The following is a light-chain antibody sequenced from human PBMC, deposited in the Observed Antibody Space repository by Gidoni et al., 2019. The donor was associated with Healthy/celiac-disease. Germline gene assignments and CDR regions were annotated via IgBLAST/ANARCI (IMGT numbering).Light chain of an antibody. CDR2: DAS. CDR3: QQYDNLPFT. J-gene: IGKJ4*01. CDR1: QDISNY. Sequence: DIQMTQSPSSLSASVGDRVTITCQASQDISNYLNWYQQKPGKAPKLLIYDASNLETGGPSRFSGSGSGTDFTFTISSLQPEDIATYYCQQYDNLPFTFXGXTKVEIK. V-gene: IGKV1-33*01.